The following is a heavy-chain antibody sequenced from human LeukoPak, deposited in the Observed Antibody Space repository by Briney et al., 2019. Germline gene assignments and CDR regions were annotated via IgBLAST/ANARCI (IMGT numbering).Heavy chain of an antibody. Sequence: GGSLRLSCAASGFTFSSYAMSWVRQAPGKGLEWVSAISGSGGSTYYADSVKGRFTVSRDNSKNTLYLQMNSLRAEDTAVYYCATDVDTAMVLDYWGQGTLVTVSS. CDR1: GFTFSSYA. CDR3: ATDVDTAMVLDY. CDR2: ISGSGGST. D-gene: IGHD5-18*01. V-gene: IGHV3-23*01. J-gene: IGHJ4*02.